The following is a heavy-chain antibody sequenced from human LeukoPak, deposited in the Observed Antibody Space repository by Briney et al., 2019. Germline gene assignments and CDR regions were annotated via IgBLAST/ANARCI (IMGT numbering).Heavy chain of an antibody. D-gene: IGHD4-23*01. V-gene: IGHV3-66*01. J-gene: IGHJ4*02. CDR1: GFTVSSNY. Sequence: PGGSLRLSCAASGFTVSSNYMSWIRQAPGKGLEWVSVIYSGGSTYYADSVKGRFTISRDNSKNTLYLQMNSLTTEDTAVYYCTTEGLPWSYWGQGTLVTVSS. CDR3: TTEGLPWSY. CDR2: IYSGGST.